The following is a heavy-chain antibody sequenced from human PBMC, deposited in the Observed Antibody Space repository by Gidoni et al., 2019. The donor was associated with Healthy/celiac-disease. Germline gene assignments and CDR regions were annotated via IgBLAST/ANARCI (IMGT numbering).Heavy chain of an antibody. J-gene: IGHJ5*02. V-gene: IGHV4-59*12. Sequence: QVQLQESGPGLVKPSETLSLTCAVSGGSISTYYWTWIRPPPGKGLEWIGYISYTGSTNYNPSLKSRVTISIDTSKNQFSLKLNSVTVADTAVYYCARDEGSGSGSYYPWGQGTLVTVSS. CDR1: GGSISTYY. CDR2: ISYTGST. CDR3: ARDEGSGSGSYYP. D-gene: IGHD3-10*01.